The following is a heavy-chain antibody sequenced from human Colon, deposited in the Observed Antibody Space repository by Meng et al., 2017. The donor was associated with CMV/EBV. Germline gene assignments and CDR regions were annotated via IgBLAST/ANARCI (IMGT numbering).Heavy chain of an antibody. CDR1: GFTFSSYG. J-gene: IGHJ4*02. D-gene: IGHD3-3*01. CDR3: AKGAGWYDFWSGYYTLRDGYYFDY. V-gene: IGHV3-30*02. Sequence: GGSLRLSCAASGFTFSSYGMHWVRQAPGKGLEWVAFIRYDGSNKYYADSVKGRFTISRDNSKNTLYLQMNSLRAEDTAVYYCAKGAGWYDFWSGYYTLRDGYYFDYWGQGTLVTVSS. CDR2: IRYDGSNK.